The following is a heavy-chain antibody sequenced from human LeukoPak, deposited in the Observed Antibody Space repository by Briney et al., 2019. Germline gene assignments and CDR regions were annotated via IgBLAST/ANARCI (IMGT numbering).Heavy chain of an antibody. Sequence: SETLSLTCTVSGGSISSYYWSWIRQPPGKGLEWIGYIYYSGSTNYNPSLKSRVTISVDTSKNQFSLKLSSVTAADTAVYYCARVLAGIAVAGPLDYWGQGTLVTVSS. CDR3: ARVLAGIAVAGPLDY. CDR2: IYYSGST. CDR1: GGSISSYY. J-gene: IGHJ4*02. V-gene: IGHV4-59*01. D-gene: IGHD6-19*01.